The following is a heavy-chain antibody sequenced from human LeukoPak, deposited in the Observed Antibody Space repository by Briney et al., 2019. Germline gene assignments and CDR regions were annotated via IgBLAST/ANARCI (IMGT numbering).Heavy chain of an antibody. CDR1: GGSISSRDHY. CDR3: ARSPDPRRSGWYYFDY. J-gene: IGHJ4*02. CDR2: FHYGGST. D-gene: IGHD6-19*01. Sequence: KTSETLSLTCTVSGGSISSRDHYWGWIRQPPGKGLEWIGSFHYGGSTYCNPSLKSRVTISVDTSNTQFSLKLTSGTASDTAVYYCARSPDPRRSGWYYFDYWGQGTLVAVSS. V-gene: IGHV4-39*01.